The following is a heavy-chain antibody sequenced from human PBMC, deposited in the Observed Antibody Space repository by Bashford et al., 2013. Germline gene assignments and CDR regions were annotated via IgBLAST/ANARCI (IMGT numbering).Heavy chain of an antibody. J-gene: IGHJ6*02. CDR2: INPSGGST. D-gene: IGHD5-24*01. CDR3: ARDQMEGDGYNYPGLYGMDV. Sequence: ASVKVSCKASGYTFTSYYMHWVRQAPGQGLEWMGIINPSGGSTSYAQKFQGRVTMTRDTSTSTVYMELSSLRSEDTAVYYCARDQMEGDGYNYPGLYGMDVWGQGTTVTVSS. V-gene: IGHV1-46*01. CDR1: GYTFTSYY.